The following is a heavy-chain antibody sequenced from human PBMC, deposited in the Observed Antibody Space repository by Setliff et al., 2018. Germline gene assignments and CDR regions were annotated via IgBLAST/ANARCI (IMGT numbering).Heavy chain of an antibody. J-gene: IGHJ4*02. CDR2: FIPMEGRA. Sequence: SVKVSCKASGSSFSSYTISWVRQAPGQGLEWMGRFIPMEGRADYAQNFQGRVTIIADKSTSTVYMELSSLRSEDTAVYYCARDDSSGYHTTYFDCWGQGTLVTVSS. CDR1: GSSFSSYT. D-gene: IGHD3-22*01. CDR3: ARDDSSGYHTTYFDC. V-gene: IGHV1-69*08.